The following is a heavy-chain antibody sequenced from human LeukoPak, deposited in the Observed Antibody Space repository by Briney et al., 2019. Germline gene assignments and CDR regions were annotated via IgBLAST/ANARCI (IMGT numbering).Heavy chain of an antibody. D-gene: IGHD3-9*01. CDR3: ARRSKNDILTGPFDY. V-gene: IGHV1-46*01. CDR2: INPSGGST. J-gene: IGHJ4*02. Sequence: ASVKVSCKASGYTFTSYYMHWVRQAPEQGLEWMGIINPSGGSTSYAQKFQGRVTMTRDTSTSTVYMELSSLRSEDTAVYYCARRSKNDILTGPFDYWGQGTLVTVSS. CDR1: GYTFTSYY.